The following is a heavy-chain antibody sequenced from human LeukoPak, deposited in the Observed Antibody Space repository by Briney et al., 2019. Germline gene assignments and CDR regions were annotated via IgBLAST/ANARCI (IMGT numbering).Heavy chain of an antibody. J-gene: IGHJ4*02. CDR1: GDSMRSRGYY. V-gene: IGHV4-31*01. CDR3: LRGGPHSGFMGY. CDR2: TNYSGTT. Sequence: PSETLSLTCTVSGDSMRSRGYYWNWIPQHPGKGRGWIGYTNYSGTTYYNPSLKSQVTISVDTSKNQFSLNLSSVTAADTAVYYCLRGGPHSGFMGYWGQGTLVTVSS. D-gene: IGHD3-10*01.